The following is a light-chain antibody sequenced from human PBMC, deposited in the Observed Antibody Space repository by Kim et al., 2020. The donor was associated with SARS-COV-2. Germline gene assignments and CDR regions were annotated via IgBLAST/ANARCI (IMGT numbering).Light chain of an antibody. Sequence: DIQMTQSPSSLSASVGDRITITCRASQGISSYLAWFQQKPGQAPKSLISGASTLRSDVPSKFSGSGSGTDFTLTISSLQPDDFATYYCQQYNSYPLTFGGGTKVDIK. J-gene: IGKJ4*01. CDR3: QQYNSYPLT. CDR2: GAS. V-gene: IGKV1-16*02. CDR1: QGISSY.